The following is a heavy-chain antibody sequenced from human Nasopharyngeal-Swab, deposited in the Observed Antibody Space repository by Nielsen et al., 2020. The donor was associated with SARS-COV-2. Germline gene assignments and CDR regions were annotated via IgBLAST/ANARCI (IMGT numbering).Heavy chain of an antibody. Sequence: SETLSLTCAVFGGSLSNYYWTWIRQPPGKELEWIGEFKYGGSSNYNPSLKSRVTMSLDTSKNQFSLELSSVTAADTAVYYCARGAPSSYWFDPWGQGTLVTVSS. CDR3: ARGAPSSYWFDP. CDR2: FKYGGSS. J-gene: IGHJ5*02. CDR1: GGSLSNYY. V-gene: IGHV4-34*01.